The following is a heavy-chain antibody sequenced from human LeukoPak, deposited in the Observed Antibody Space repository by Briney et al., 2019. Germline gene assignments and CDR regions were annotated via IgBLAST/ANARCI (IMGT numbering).Heavy chain of an antibody. CDR1: GYTLTELS. J-gene: IGHJ4*02. V-gene: IGHV1-24*01. Sequence: GASVKVSCKVSGYTLTELSMHWVRQAPGKGLEWMGGFDPEDGETIYAQKFQGRVTMTEDTSTDTAYMELSSLGSEDTAVYYCAAVPNRIAARGYDYWGQGTLVTVSS. CDR2: FDPEDGET. D-gene: IGHD6-6*01. CDR3: AAVPNRIAARGYDY.